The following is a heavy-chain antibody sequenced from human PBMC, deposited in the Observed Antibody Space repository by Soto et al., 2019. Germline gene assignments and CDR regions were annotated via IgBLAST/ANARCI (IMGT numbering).Heavy chain of an antibody. CDR2: IIPIFGTA. V-gene: IGHV1-69*13. Sequence: ASVKVSCKVSGGTFSSYAISWVRQAPGQGLEWMGGIIPIFGTANYAQKFQGRVTITADESTSTAYMELSSLGSEDSAVYYCAREYNWNSIYYGMDVWGQGSTVTVSS. D-gene: IGHD1-7*01. J-gene: IGHJ6*02. CDR3: AREYNWNSIYYGMDV. CDR1: GGTFSSYA.